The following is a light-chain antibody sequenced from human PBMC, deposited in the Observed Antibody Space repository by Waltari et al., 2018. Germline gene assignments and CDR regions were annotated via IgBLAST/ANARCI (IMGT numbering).Light chain of an antibody. Sequence: DIQMTQSPSSLSASVGDRVTIPCRASQSISTYLNWYQQTPGRAPKVLIYDASRLLSGVPTRFSGSGSGTSFTLPIRSLQPEDFATYHCQQSYSSPPWTFGQGTKVEI. CDR2: DAS. CDR1: QSISTY. CDR3: QQSYSSPPWT. V-gene: IGKV1-39*01. J-gene: IGKJ1*01.